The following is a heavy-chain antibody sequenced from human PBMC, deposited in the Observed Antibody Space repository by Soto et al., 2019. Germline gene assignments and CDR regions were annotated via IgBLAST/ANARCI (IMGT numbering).Heavy chain of an antibody. CDR2: ISSNGGSI. CDR3: SRLRNYHYALDG. Sequence: PGGSLRLSCAASGFTFSSYAMHWVRQAPGKGLEYVSAISSNGGSIYYGNSVKGRFTISRDNSKNTLYLQMGSLRAEDMAVYYFSRLRNYHYALDGWGQGTTVTVSS. V-gene: IGHV3-64*01. CDR1: GFTFSSYA. D-gene: IGHD4-17*01. J-gene: IGHJ6*02.